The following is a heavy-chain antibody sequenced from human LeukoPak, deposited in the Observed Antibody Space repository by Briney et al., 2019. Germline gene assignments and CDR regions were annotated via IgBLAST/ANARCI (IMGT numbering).Heavy chain of an antibody. CDR3: ARLLGTWNTFDY. Sequence: ASVKVSCKASGYTFTGYYMHWVRQAPGQGLEWMGWISPNSGGTNYAQKFQGRVTMTRDTSISTAYMELSRLRSDDTAVYYCARLLGTWNTFDYWGQGTLVTVSS. CDR2: ISPNSGGT. V-gene: IGHV1-2*02. J-gene: IGHJ4*02. CDR1: GYTFTGYY. D-gene: IGHD1/OR15-1a*01.